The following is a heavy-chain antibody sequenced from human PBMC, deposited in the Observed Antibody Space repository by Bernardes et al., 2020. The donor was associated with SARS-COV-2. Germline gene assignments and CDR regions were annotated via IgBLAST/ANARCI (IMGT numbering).Heavy chain of an antibody. D-gene: IGHD4-17*01. Sequence: SETLSLTCTVSGGSISSGSYYWNWIRQPAGKGLEWIGRIYTSESTDYNPSLKSRVTISVDTSKNQYPLKLSSVTAEDTAVYYCAREDDDYGGYWHFDLWGRGTLVTV. V-gene: IGHV4-61*02. CDR2: IYTSEST. J-gene: IGHJ2*01. CDR3: AREDDDYGGYWHFDL. CDR1: GGSISSGSYY.